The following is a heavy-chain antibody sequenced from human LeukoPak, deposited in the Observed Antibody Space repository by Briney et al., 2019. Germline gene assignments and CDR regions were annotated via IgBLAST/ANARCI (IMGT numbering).Heavy chain of an antibody. J-gene: IGHJ4*02. D-gene: IGHD1-26*01. CDR3: ARRVVGGTDYFDY. Sequence: PGGSLRLSYAASGFAFGTHWMTCVRHAPGKGRECVANIKIAGTEKRYADSVKGRFTTSRDNAKNSLYLQMSSLRAEDTAVYYCARRVVGGTDYFDYWGQGTLVTVSS. CDR1: GFAFGTHW. CDR2: IKIAGTEK. V-gene: IGHV3-7*01.